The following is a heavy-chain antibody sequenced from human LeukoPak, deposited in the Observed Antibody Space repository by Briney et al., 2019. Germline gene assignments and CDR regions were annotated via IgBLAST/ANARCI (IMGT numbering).Heavy chain of an antibody. D-gene: IGHD3-3*01. CDR2: ISAYNGNT. CDR1: GYTFTSYG. J-gene: IGHJ5*02. V-gene: IGHV1-18*01. Sequence: GSVKVSCKASGYTFTSYGISWVRQAPGQGLEWMGWISAYNGNTNYAQKFQGRVTMTTDTSTRTAYMELRSLRSDDTAVYYCARGLEWLTRRHTWFDPWGQGTLVTVSS. CDR3: ARGLEWLTRRHTWFDP.